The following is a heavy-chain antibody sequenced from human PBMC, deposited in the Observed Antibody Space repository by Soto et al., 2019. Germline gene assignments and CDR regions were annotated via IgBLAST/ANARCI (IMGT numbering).Heavy chain of an antibody. CDR3: AKATATGGGAFDI. CDR1: GFTCTSYD. V-gene: IGHV3-23*01. Sequence: VGSLRLSCAASGFTCTSYDMSWVRQVPGKGLEWVSTVLVGGNTYLAGSVKGPCTISRDRSEITVFLQRNSLTAGDTAVYYCAKATATGGGAFDICGQGTMVTVSS. CDR2: VLVGGNT. J-gene: IGHJ3*02. D-gene: IGHD2-8*02.